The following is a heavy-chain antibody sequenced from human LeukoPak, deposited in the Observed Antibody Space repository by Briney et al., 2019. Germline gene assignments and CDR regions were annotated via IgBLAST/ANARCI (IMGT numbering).Heavy chain of an antibody. J-gene: IGHJ4*02. D-gene: IGHD4-23*01. Sequence: SETLSLTCTVSGGSISSSSYYWSWIRQPPGKGLEWIGEINHSGSTNYNPSLKSRVTISVDTSKNQFSLKLSSVTAADTAVYYCARYHGGRKWYFDYWGQGTLVTVSS. CDR2: INHSGST. V-gene: IGHV4-39*07. CDR1: GGSISSSSYY. CDR3: ARYHGGRKWYFDY.